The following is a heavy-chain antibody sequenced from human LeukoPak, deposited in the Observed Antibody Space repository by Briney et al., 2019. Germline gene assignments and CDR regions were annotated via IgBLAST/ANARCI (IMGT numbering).Heavy chain of an antibody. CDR1: GFTVSSNY. D-gene: IGHD3-22*01. CDR2: IYSGGST. CDR3: ARNYYDSSGEL. J-gene: IGHJ4*02. Sequence: GGSLRLSCAASGFTVSSNYMSWVRQAPGKGLEWVSVIYSGGSTYYADSVKGRFTISRDNSKNTLYLQMNSLRAEDTAVYYCARNYYDSSGELWGQGTQVTVSS. V-gene: IGHV3-53*01.